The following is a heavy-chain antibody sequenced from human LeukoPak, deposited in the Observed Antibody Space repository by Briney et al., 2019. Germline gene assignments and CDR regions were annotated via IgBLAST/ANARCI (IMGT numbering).Heavy chain of an antibody. CDR3: AKVREIGIRHFDWLLSRKGSGH. J-gene: IGHJ1*01. CDR1: GFTFSSYG. CDR2: ISYDGSNK. V-gene: IGHV3-30*18. D-gene: IGHD3-9*01. Sequence: GRSLRLSCAASGFTFSSYGMHWVRQAPGKGLEWVAVISYDGSNKYYADSVKGRFTISRDNSKNTLYLQMNSLRAEDTAVYYCAKVREIGIRHFDWLLSRKGSGHWGQGTLVTVSS.